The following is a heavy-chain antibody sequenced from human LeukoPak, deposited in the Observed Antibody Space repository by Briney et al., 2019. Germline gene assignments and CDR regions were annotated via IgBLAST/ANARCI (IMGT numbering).Heavy chain of an antibody. D-gene: IGHD3-10*01. CDR2: ISANNGNT. CDR3: ARDKVYFSSGSYD. Sequence: ASVKVSCKASGYTFTSDGISWVRQAPGQGLEWMGWISANNGNTNYAQKLQGRVTMTTDTSTSTAYMELRSLRSDDTAVYYCARDKVYFSSGSYDWGQGTLVTVSS. V-gene: IGHV1-18*01. J-gene: IGHJ4*02. CDR1: GYTFTSDG.